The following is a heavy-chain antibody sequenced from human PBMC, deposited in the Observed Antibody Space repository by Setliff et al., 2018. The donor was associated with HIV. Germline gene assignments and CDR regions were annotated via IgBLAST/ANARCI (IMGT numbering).Heavy chain of an antibody. CDR3: ASSITVAAGRSHYYYMDV. CDR2: IHPGDSNT. J-gene: IGHJ6*03. CDR1: GYSFTSYW. V-gene: IGHV5-51*01. Sequence: PGESLKISCKGSGYSFTSYWIGWVRQMPGKGLEWMGIIHPGDSNTRYSPSFQGQVTISADKSISTAYLQWSSLKASDTAMYYCASSITVAAGRSHYYYMDVWGKGTTVTVSS. D-gene: IGHD1-20*01.